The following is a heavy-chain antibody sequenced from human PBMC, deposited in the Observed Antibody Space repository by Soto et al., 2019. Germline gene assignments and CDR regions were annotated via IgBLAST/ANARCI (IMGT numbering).Heavy chain of an antibody. CDR1: GGSISSYY. CDR3: ARDRGTAAAANFDY. J-gene: IGHJ4*02. V-gene: IGHV4-59*01. Sequence: QVQLQESGPGLVKPSETLSLTCTVSGGSISSYYWSWIRQPPGKGLEWIGYINYSGSTNYNPSLKSRVTISVDTSKNQFSLKLSSVTAADTAGYYCARDRGTAAAANFDYWGQGTLVTVSS. D-gene: IGHD6-13*01. CDR2: INYSGST.